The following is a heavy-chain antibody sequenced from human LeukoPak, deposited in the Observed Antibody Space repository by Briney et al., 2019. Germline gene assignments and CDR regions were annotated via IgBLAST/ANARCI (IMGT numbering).Heavy chain of an antibody. D-gene: IGHD2-21*02. Sequence: PGGSLRLSCTASGFTFSDYYMSWIRQAPGRGLEWVSYISSSGLTIFYADSVKGRLTISRDNAKNSLFLQMNSLRAEDTAVYYCARHLEGVVTAIDYWGQGTLVTVSS. J-gene: IGHJ4*02. V-gene: IGHV3-11*01. CDR3: ARHLEGVVTAIDY. CDR2: ISSSGLTI. CDR1: GFTFSDYY.